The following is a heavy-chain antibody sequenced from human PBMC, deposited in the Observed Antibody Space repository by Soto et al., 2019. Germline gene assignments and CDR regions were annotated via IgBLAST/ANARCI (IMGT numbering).Heavy chain of an antibody. CDR2: ISAYNGNT. V-gene: IGHV1-18*01. J-gene: IGHJ4*02. CDR3: ARXVGMVRGKYFDY. D-gene: IGHD3-10*01. Sequence: QVQLVQSGAEVKKPGASVKVSCKASGYTFTSYGISWVRQAPGQGLEWMGWISAYNGNTNYAQKLQGXXTMTTDTXXXXXXXXXXXXXXXXXXXXYCARXVGMVRGKYFDYWGQGTLVTVSS. CDR1: GYTFTSYG.